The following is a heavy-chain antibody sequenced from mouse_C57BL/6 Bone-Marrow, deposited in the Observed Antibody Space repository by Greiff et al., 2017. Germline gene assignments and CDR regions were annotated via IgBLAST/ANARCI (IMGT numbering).Heavy chain of an antibody. J-gene: IGHJ1*03. V-gene: IGHV14-3*01. D-gene: IGHD1-1*01. CDR1: GFNIKNTY. CDR2: IDPANGNT. Sequence: EVMLVESVAELVRPGASVKLSCTASGFNIKNTYMHWVKQRPEQGLEWIGRIDPANGNTKYAPKFQGKATITADTSSNTAYLQLSSLTSEDTAIYYCARPYYYGSSWGFDVWGTGTTVTVSS. CDR3: ARPYYYGSSWGFDV.